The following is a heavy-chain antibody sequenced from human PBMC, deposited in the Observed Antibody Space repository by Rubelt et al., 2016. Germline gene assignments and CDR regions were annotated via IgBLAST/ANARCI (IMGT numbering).Heavy chain of an antibody. J-gene: IGHJ4*02. Sequence: QVQLVQSGAEVKTPGSSVKVSCKASGGTFSSYAISWVRQAPGQGLEWMGWISAYNGNTNNVQKLQGRVAMTADTSRSTAYMELRSLRSDDTAVYYCARGPYSGYSGDYWGEGTLVTVSS. CDR1: GGTFSSYA. V-gene: IGHV1-18*01. CDR2: ISAYNGNT. CDR3: ARGPYSGYSGDY. D-gene: IGHD3-22*01.